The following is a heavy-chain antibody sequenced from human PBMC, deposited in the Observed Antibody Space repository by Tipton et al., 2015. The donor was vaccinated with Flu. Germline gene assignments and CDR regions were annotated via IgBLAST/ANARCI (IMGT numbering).Heavy chain of an antibody. CDR3: ARDLRGYYYDSSGPEGI. V-gene: IGHV3-33*01. J-gene: IGHJ3*02. D-gene: IGHD3-22*01. CDR1: GFTFSSYG. CDR2: IWYDGSNK. Sequence: SLRLSCAAPGFTFSSYGMHWVRQAPGKGLEWVAVIWYDGSNKYYADSVKGRFTISRDNSKNTLYLQMNSLRAEDTAVYYCARDLRGYYYDSSGPEGIWGQGTMVTVSS.